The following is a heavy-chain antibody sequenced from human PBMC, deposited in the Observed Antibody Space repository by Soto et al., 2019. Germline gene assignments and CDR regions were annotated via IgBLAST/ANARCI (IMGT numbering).Heavy chain of an antibody. CDR1: GGTFSSYA. Sequence: SVKVSCKASGGTFSSYAISWVRQAPGQGLEWMGGIIPIFGTANYAQKFQGRVTITADESTSTAYMELSSLRSEDTAVYYCARNMFRGVTYYYYGMDVWGQGTTVTVSS. J-gene: IGHJ6*02. V-gene: IGHV1-69*13. D-gene: IGHD3-10*01. CDR3: ARNMFRGVTYYYYGMDV. CDR2: IIPIFGTA.